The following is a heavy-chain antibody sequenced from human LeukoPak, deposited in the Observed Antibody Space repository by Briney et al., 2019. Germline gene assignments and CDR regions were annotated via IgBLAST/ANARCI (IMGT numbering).Heavy chain of an antibody. Sequence: SQTLSLTCTVSGDSISRSSYFWAWIRQPPGKGLEWIGSVYSSGSTYYNPSLRSQITISVDTSKNQFSLKLTSVSAADTATYYCTRDMEYPGAGFDLWGQGIPVTVSS. CDR3: TRDMEYPGAGFDL. V-gene: IGHV4-39*07. CDR2: VYSSGST. J-gene: IGHJ4*02. CDR1: GDSISRSSYF. D-gene: IGHD2/OR15-2a*01.